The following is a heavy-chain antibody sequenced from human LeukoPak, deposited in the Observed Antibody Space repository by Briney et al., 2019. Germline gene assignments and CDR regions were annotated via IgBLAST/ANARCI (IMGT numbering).Heavy chain of an antibody. V-gene: IGHV3-7*03. D-gene: IGHD2-15*01. CDR2: IKQDGNDK. Sequence: PGGSLRLSCAASGFTFSVYGMHWVRQGPGKGLEWVANIKQDGNDKYYVDSVKGRFTISRDNAKNSLHLQMNSLRAEDTAVYYCAKVLPRLGWYFDLWGRGTLVTVSS. CDR3: AKVLPRLGWYFDL. J-gene: IGHJ2*01. CDR1: GFTFSVYG.